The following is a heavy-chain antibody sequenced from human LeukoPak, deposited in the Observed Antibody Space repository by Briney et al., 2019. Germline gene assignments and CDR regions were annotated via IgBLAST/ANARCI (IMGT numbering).Heavy chain of an antibody. CDR1: GGSISSHH. CDR2: ISYSGST. CDR3: ARDEGSATGLDY. V-gene: IGHV4-59*11. J-gene: IGHJ4*02. D-gene: IGHD6-13*01. Sequence: SETLSLTCTVSGGSISSHHWSWIRQPPGKGLEWIGYISYSGSTNYNPSLKSRVTISVDTSKNQFSLNLNSVTAADTAMYYCARDEGSATGLDYWGQGALVTVSS.